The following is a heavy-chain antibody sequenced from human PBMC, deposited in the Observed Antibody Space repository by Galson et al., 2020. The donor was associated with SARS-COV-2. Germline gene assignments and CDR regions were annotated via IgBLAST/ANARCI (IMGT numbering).Heavy chain of an antibody. CDR3: ARGAPWGYAVGYYYYYGMDV. CDR2: ISSSSSYI. V-gene: IGHV3-21*01. Sequence: GGSLRLSCAASGFTFSSYSMNWVRQAPGKGLEWVSSISSSSSYIYYADSVKGRFTISRDNAKNSLYLQMNSLRAEDTAVYYCARGAPWGYAVGYYYYYGMDVWGQGTMVTVSS. CDR1: GFTFSSYS. J-gene: IGHJ6*02. D-gene: IGHD1-26*01.